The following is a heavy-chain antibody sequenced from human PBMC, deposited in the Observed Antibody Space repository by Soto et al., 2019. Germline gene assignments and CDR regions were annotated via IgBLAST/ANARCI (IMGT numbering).Heavy chain of an antibody. CDR3: ARETYNSGESAFDI. V-gene: IGHV1-8*01. D-gene: IGHD3-22*01. J-gene: IGHJ3*02. CDR2: MNPNSGNT. CDR1: RYPFTSYD. Sequence: QVQLMQSGAEVKKPGASVKVSCKASRYPFTSYDIHWVRQATGQGLEWMGWMNPNSGNTAFAQKFQDRVTMTRNTSTRIAYMELISLRSEDTAVYYCARETYNSGESAFDIWGQGTMVTVSS.